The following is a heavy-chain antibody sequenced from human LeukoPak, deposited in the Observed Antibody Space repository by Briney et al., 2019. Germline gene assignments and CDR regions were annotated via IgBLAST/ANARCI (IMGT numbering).Heavy chain of an antibody. CDR2: INHSGST. CDR3: ARGPYRIAVAGTGYFQH. D-gene: IGHD6-19*01. J-gene: IGHJ1*01. Sequence: PSETLSLTCAVYGGSFSGYYRSWIRQPPGKGLEWIGEINHSGSTNYNPSLKSRVTISVGTSKNQFSLRLSSVTAADAAVYYCARGPYRIAVAGTGYFQHWGQGTLVTVSS. V-gene: IGHV4-34*01. CDR1: GGSFSGYY.